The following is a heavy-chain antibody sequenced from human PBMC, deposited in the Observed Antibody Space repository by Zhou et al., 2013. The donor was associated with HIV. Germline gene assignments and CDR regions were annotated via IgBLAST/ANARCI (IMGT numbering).Heavy chain of an antibody. CDR2: INPNSGGT. Sequence: QVQLVQSGAELKGPGSSVKVSCKASGGTFGTFAISWVRQAPGQGLEWMGWINPNSGGTNYAQKFQGWVTMTTDTSISTAYMELRLRSDDTAVYYCARDHSFGYSSSWLDYWGQGTLVTVSS. J-gene: IGHJ4*02. CDR1: GGTFGTFA. CDR3: ARDHSFGYSSSWLDY. D-gene: IGHD6-13*01. V-gene: IGHV1-2*04.